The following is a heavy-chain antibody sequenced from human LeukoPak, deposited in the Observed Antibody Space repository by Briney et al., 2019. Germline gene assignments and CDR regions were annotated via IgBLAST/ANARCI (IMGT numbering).Heavy chain of an antibody. CDR3: ARDLDTAMVDQVGGY. D-gene: IGHD5-18*01. CDR1: GGTFSSYA. CDR2: IIPIFGIA. Sequence: SVKVSCKASGGTFSSYAISWVRQAPGQGLEWMGRIIPIFGIANYAQKFQGRVTITADKSTSTAYMELSSLRSEDTAVYYCARDLDTAMVDQVGGYWGQGTLVTVSS. J-gene: IGHJ4*02. V-gene: IGHV1-69*04.